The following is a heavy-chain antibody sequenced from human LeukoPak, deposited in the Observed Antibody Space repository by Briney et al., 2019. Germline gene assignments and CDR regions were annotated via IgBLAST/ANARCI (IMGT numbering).Heavy chain of an antibody. CDR1: GYTFTSYY. CDR2: INPSGGST. Sequence: ASVKVSCTASGYTFTSYYMHWVRQAPGQGLEWMGIINPSGGSTSYAQKFQGRVTMTRDTSTSTVYMELSSLRSEDTAVYYCARERAQGIVVVPAARGRAFDIWGQGTMVTVSS. V-gene: IGHV1-46*01. CDR3: ARERAQGIVVVPAARGRAFDI. D-gene: IGHD2-2*01. J-gene: IGHJ3*02.